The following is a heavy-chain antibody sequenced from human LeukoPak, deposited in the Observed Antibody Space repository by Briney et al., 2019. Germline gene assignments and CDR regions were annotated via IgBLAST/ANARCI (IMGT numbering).Heavy chain of an antibody. Sequence: GGSLRLSCEASGFSFSDYYMSWIRQSPGKGLEWVSYISSSSSNTNYADSVKGRFTISRDSAKNSLYLQMNSLRPEDTAIYYCAKARGGDLTLYFFDYWGLGTLVPVSS. J-gene: IGHJ4*02. CDR2: ISSSSSNT. V-gene: IGHV3-11*03. CDR3: AKARGGDLTLYFFDY. CDR1: GFSFSDYY. D-gene: IGHD2-21*02.